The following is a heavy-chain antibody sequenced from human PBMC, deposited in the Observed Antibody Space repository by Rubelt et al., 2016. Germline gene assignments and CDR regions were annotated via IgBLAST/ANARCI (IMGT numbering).Heavy chain of an antibody. CDR1: GFSFSRYW. CDR3: AKAAHCSSTTCHVHGMDV. D-gene: IGHD2-2*01. Sequence: PASGFSFSRYWMSWVRQAPGKGLEWVANINQDGGEKYYVDSVEGRFTISRDNAKNSLYLQMTSLRAEDTAVYYCAKAAHCSSTTCHVHGMDVWGQGTTVTVSS. V-gene: IGHV3-7*03. J-gene: IGHJ6*02. CDR2: INQDGGEK.